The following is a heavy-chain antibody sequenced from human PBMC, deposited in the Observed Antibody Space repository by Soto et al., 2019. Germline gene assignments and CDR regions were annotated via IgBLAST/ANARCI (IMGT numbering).Heavy chain of an antibody. Sequence: GGSLRLSCAASGFTFSSYSMNWVRQAPGKGLEWVSYISSSSSTIYYADSVKGRFTISRDNAKNSLYLQMNSLRDEDTAVYYCARDHPHYGGNSQSQIDYWGQGTLVTVSS. CDR2: ISSSSSTI. J-gene: IGHJ4*02. V-gene: IGHV3-48*02. CDR3: ARDHPHYGGNSQSQIDY. D-gene: IGHD4-17*01. CDR1: GFTFSSYS.